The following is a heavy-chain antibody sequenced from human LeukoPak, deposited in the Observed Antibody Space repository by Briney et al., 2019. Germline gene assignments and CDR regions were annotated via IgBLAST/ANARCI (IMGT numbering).Heavy chain of an antibody. CDR2: INPNSGGT. Sequence: ASVKVSCKVSGYTLTELSMHWVRQAPGEGLEWMGWINPNSGGTNYAQKFQGSVTMTRDTSISTAYMELTRLNSDDTAVYYCAKNMGYGDYWYFDLWGRGTLVTVSS. CDR1: GYTLTELS. D-gene: IGHD4-17*01. V-gene: IGHV1-2*02. J-gene: IGHJ2*01. CDR3: AKNMGYGDYWYFDL.